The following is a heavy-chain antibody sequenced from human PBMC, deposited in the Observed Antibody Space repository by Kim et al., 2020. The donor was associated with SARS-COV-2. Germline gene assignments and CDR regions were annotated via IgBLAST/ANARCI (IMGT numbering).Heavy chain of an antibody. V-gene: IGHV4-34*01. CDR3: ARVSYGDYGADY. CDR1: GGSVSGYY. CDR2: INHSGST. Sequence: SETLSLTCAVYGGSVSGYYWSWIRQPPGKWLEWIGEINHSGSTNYNPSLKSRVTISVDTSKNQFSLKLSSVTAADTAVYYCARVSYGDYGADYWGQGTLVTVSS. D-gene: IGHD4-17*01. J-gene: IGHJ4*02.